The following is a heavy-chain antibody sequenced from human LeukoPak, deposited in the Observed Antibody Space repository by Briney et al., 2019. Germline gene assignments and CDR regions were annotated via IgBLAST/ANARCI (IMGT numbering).Heavy chain of an antibody. CDR1: GLDFSRHA. Sequence: GGSLRLSCEASGLDFSRHAMTWVRQAPGKGLEWVSGITSSGASTFHAESVKSRFTISRDNSKDTLYLQMNSLRAEDTAVYYCATRPPSETYYGVLDYWGQGTLVTVSS. J-gene: IGHJ4*02. V-gene: IGHV3-23*01. CDR3: ATRPPSETYYGVLDY. CDR2: ITSSGAST. D-gene: IGHD4-17*01.